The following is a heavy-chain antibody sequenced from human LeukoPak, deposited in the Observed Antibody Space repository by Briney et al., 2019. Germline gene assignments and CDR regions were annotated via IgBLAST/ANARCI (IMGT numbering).Heavy chain of an antibody. D-gene: IGHD3-22*01. J-gene: IGHJ4*02. CDR3: VKVKDYYDSNGYFDH. CDR2: ISWKSENM. Sequence: GRSLRLSCAASGLTFDEYVMHWVRQAPGKGLEWVSGISWKSENMGYVDSVKGRFTISRDNAKNSLYLQMNGLRVEDTALYYCVKVKDYYDSNGYFDHWGQGTPVTVSS. CDR1: GLTFDEYV. V-gene: IGHV3-9*01.